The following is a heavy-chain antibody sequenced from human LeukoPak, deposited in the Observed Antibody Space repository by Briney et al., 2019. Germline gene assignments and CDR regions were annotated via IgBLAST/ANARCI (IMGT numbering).Heavy chain of an antibody. Sequence: GRSLRLPCAASGFTFSSYAMHWVRQAPGKGLEWVAVISYDGSNKYCADSVKGRFTISRDNSKNTLYLQMNSLRAEDTAVYYCARSPFPWGQGTLVTVSS. CDR1: GFTFSSYA. CDR2: ISYDGSNK. J-gene: IGHJ5*02. V-gene: IGHV3-30*01. CDR3: ARSPFP.